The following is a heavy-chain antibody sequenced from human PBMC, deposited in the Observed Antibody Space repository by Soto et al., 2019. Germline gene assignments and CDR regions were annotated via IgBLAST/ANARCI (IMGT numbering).Heavy chain of an antibody. Sequence: ASVKVSCKASGYTFTSYGISWVRQAPGQGLEWMGWITANNGTANYAQKLQGRVTITSDESTSTAYMELSSLRSEDTAVYYCARGKTSSTMIVVLDWFDPWGQGTLVTVSS. V-gene: IGHV1-18*01. CDR2: ITANNGTA. D-gene: IGHD3-22*01. CDR1: GYTFTSYG. CDR3: ARGKTSSTMIVVLDWFDP. J-gene: IGHJ5*02.